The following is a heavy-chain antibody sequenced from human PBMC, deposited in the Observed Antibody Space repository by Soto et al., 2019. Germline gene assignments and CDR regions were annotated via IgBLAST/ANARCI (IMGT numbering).Heavy chain of an antibody. J-gene: IGHJ5*02. CDR1: GGTFSSYT. Sequence: QVQLVQSGAEVKKPGSSVKVSCKATGGTFSSYTISWVRQAPGQGLEWMGRIIPILGIANYAQKFQGRVTITADKSTSTAYMELSSLRSEDTAVYYSARARLGGDFDPWGQGTLVTVSS. CDR2: IIPILGIA. CDR3: ARARLGGDFDP. V-gene: IGHV1-69*02. D-gene: IGHD3-16*01.